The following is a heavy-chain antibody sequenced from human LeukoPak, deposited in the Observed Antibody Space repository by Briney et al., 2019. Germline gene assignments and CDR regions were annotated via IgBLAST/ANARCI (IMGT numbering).Heavy chain of an antibody. Sequence: GASVKVSCXASGYTFTSYGISWVRQAPGQGLEWMGWISAYNGNTNYAQKLQGRVTVTTDTSTSTAYMELRSLRSDDTAVYYCARDPVTGAAVGWFDPWGQGTLVTVSS. CDR1: GYTFTSYG. CDR2: ISAYNGNT. V-gene: IGHV1-18*01. D-gene: IGHD7-27*01. J-gene: IGHJ5*02. CDR3: ARDPVTGAAVGWFDP.